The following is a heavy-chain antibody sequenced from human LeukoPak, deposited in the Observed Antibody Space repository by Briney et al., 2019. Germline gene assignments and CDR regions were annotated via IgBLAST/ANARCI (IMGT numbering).Heavy chain of an antibody. Sequence: ASVKVSCKASGYTFTGYYMHWVRQAPGQGLEWMGWINPNGGGTNYAQKFQGRVTMTRDTSITTAYMELSRLRSDDTAVYFCARDSYCRGLNCYAFDPWGQGTLVTVSS. J-gene: IGHJ5*02. CDR1: GYTFTGYY. CDR3: ARDSYCRGLNCYAFDP. CDR2: INPNGGGT. V-gene: IGHV1-2*02. D-gene: IGHD2-2*01.